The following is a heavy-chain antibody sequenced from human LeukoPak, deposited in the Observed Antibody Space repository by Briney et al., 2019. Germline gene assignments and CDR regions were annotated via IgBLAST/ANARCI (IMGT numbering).Heavy chain of an antibody. V-gene: IGHV3-48*01. CDR3: ARGHNYAFDY. CDR2: ISSSSGTI. CDR1: GFTFSSYS. J-gene: IGHJ4*02. D-gene: IGHD5-18*01. Sequence: GGSLRLSCAASGFTFSSYSMDWVRQAPGKGLEWVSYISSSSGTINYADSVKGRSTISGDNARNSLYLQMNSLRAEDTAVYYCARGHNYAFDYWGQGTLVTVSS.